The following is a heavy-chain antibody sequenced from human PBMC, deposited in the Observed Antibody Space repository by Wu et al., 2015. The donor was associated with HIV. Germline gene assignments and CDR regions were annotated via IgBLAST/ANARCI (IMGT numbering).Heavy chain of an antibody. V-gene: IGHV1-2*02. Sequence: QVQLVQSGAEVKKPGASVKVSCKASGHTFTGYFMHWVRQAPGQGLEWMGWINPNSGGTKYAQKFQGRVTMTRTRPSVQAYMEVFEQAERSETTRPLYYCARGRGYELTTNLDVWAKGPNGHRLL. CDR1: GHTFTGYF. J-gene: IGHJ6*03. CDR2: INPNSGGT. D-gene: IGHD4/OR15-4a*01. CDR3: ARGRGYELTTNLDV.